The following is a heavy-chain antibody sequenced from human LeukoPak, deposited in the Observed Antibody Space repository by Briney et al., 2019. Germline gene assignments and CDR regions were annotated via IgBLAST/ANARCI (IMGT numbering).Heavy chain of an antibody. CDR2: IYYSGST. CDR3: ASLNRYSSGWYPSGFDY. Sequence: PSETLSLTCTVSGGSISSSSYCWGWLRQPPGQGLEWIGSIYYSGSTYYNPSLKSRVTISVDTSKNQFSLKLSSVTAADTAVYYCASLNRYSSGWYPSGFDYWGQGTLVTVSS. J-gene: IGHJ4*02. V-gene: IGHV4-39*01. CDR1: GGSISSSSYC. D-gene: IGHD6-19*01.